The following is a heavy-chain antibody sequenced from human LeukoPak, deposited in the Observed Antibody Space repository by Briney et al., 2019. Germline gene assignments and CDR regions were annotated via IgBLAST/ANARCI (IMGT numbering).Heavy chain of an antibody. J-gene: IGHJ6*02. CDR1: GGSFSGYY. V-gene: IGHV4-34*01. Sequence: PSETLSLTCAVYGGSFSGYYWSWIRQPPGKGLEWIGEINHSGSTNYNPSLKSRVTISVDTSKNQFSLKLSSVTAADTAVYYCARGQVCSSTSCNYYYYYGMDVWGQGTTVTVSS. CDR2: INHSGST. D-gene: IGHD2-2*01. CDR3: ARGQVCSSTSCNYYYYYGMDV.